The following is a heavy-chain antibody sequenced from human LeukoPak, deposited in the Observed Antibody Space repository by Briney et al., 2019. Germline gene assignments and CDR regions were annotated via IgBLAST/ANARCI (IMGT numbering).Heavy chain of an antibody. D-gene: IGHD2-2*01. CDR1: GGSISSSSYY. CDR3: ARHDCSSTSCYDNWFDP. Sequence: SSETLSLTCTVSGGSISSSSYYWGWIRQPPGKGLEWIGSIHYSGSTYYNPSLKSRVTISVDTSKNQFSLKLSSVTAADTAVYYCARHDCSSTSCYDNWFDPWGQGTLVTVSS. CDR2: IHYSGST. J-gene: IGHJ5*02. V-gene: IGHV4-39*01.